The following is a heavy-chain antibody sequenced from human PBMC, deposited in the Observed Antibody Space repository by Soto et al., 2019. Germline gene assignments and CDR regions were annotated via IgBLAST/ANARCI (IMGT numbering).Heavy chain of an antibody. J-gene: IGHJ4*02. Sequence: QVQLQESGPGLVKPSETLSLTCTVSGGSISSYYWSWIRQPPGKGLEWIGYIYYSGSTNYNPSLKSRVTISVDTSKNQFSLKLSSVTAADTAVYYCARGIAVAGTGPVDYWGQGTLVTVSS. CDR2: IYYSGST. D-gene: IGHD6-19*01. CDR1: GGSISSYY. V-gene: IGHV4-59*01. CDR3: ARGIAVAGTGPVDY.